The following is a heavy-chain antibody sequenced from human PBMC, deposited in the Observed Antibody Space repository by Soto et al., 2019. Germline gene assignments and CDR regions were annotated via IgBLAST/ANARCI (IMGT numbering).Heavy chain of an antibody. V-gene: IGHV3-30-3*01. D-gene: IGHD2-15*01. Sequence: QVQLVESGGGVVQPGRSLRLSCAASGFTFSSYAMHWVRQAPGKGLEWVAVISYDGSNKYYADSVKGRFTISRDNSKNTLYLQMNSLRAEDTAVYYCACGSGCSCYSYWGQGTLVTVSS. CDR3: ACGSGCSCYSY. CDR2: ISYDGSNK. CDR1: GFTFSSYA. J-gene: IGHJ4*02.